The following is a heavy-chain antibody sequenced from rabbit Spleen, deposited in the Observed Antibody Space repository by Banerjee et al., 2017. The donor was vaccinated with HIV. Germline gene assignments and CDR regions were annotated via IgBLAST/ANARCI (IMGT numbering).Heavy chain of an antibody. J-gene: IGHJ2*01. Sequence: QSLEESGGDMVKPGASLTLTCTASGFSFSSSYYICWVRQAPGKGLEWIACIYPETKWYASWAKGRFTISKTSSTTVTLQMTSLTAADTATYFCARNYVNAFDPWGQGTLVTVS. CDR3: ARNYVNAFDP. D-gene: IGHD1-1*01. CDR1: GFSFSSSYY. V-gene: IGHV1S40*01. CDR2: IYPETK.